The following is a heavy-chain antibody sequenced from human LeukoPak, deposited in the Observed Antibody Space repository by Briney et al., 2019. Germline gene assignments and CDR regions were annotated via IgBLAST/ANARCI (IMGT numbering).Heavy chain of an antibody. V-gene: IGHV4-39*07. J-gene: IGHJ5*02. Sequence: PSETLSLTCTVSGGSISSSTSGWGWYWGWIRQPPGKGLEWIGSIYYSGSTYYNPSLKGRVTISVDTSKNQFSLRLSSVTAADTAVYYCARYTDVLGYCSSTSCPTGWFDPWGQGTLVTVSS. CDR3: ARYTDVLGYCSSTSCPTGWFDP. CDR1: GGSISSSTSGWGWY. D-gene: IGHD2-2*01. CDR2: IYYSGST.